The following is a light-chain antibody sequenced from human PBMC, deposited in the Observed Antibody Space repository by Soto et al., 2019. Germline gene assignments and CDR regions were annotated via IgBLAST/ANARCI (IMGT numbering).Light chain of an antibody. CDR2: EVT. V-gene: IGLV2-14*01. CDR1: NTDVGQDKS. Sequence: QSALTQPASVSGSRGQSIIISCVGRNTDVGQDKSVSWYQQGPGKAPKLLIFEVTNRPSGVSNRFSGSRSGNTASLTISGLQPDDEGDYFCTSPTPGSLYVFGTGTKLTVL. CDR3: TSPTPGSLYV. J-gene: IGLJ1*01.